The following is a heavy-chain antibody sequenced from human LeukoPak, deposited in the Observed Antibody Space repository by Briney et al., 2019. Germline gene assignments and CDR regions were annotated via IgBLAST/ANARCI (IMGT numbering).Heavy chain of an antibody. Sequence: SETLSLTCTVSGGSICSYYWSWSRQPPGKGLEWIGYIYYSGSTNYKPSLKSRVTISVDTSKNQFSLKLSSVTTADTAVYYCAREILWSGYYSSHFDYWGQGTLVTVSS. CDR2: IYYSGST. V-gene: IGHV4-59*01. J-gene: IGHJ4*02. CDR1: GGSICSYY. D-gene: IGHD3-3*01. CDR3: AREILWSGYYSSHFDY.